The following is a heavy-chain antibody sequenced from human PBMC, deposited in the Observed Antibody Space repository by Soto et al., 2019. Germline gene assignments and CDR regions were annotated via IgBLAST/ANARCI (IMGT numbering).Heavy chain of an antibody. CDR1: GGSIISGY. V-gene: IGHV4-59*01. Sequence: LSRTCTVSGGSIISGYWSWIRQPPGKGLEWLGYISRSGNTNYNPSVKSRVTLSVDTPKNQFSLRLSSVTTADTAVYYCAGLRGYAGSPIDYWGQGTLVTVSS. CDR2: ISRSGNT. CDR3: AGLRGYAGSPIDY. J-gene: IGHJ4*02. D-gene: IGHD2-15*01.